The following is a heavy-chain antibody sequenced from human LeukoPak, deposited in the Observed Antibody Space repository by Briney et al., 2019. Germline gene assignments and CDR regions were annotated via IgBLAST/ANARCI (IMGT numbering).Heavy chain of an antibody. J-gene: IGHJ4*02. V-gene: IGHV1-69*04. CDR2: IIPILGIA. CDR1: GGTFSSYA. D-gene: IGHD5-12*01. Sequence: SVKVSCKASGGTFSSYAISWVRQAPGQGLEWMGRIIPILGIANYAQKFQGRVTITADKSTSTAYMELSSLRSEDTAVYYCASQRGYSGYDCGYWGQGTLVTVSS. CDR3: ASQRGYSGYDCGY.